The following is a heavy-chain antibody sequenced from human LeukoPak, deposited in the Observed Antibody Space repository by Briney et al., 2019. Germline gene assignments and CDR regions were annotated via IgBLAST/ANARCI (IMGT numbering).Heavy chain of an antibody. J-gene: IGHJ4*02. CDR1: GFTVSSNY. D-gene: IGHD3-16*01. V-gene: IGHV3-66*02. Sequence: GGSLRLSCAASGFTVSSNYMSWVRQAPGKGLEWVSVIYSGGSTYYADSVKGRFTISRDNSKNTLYLQINSLRAEDTAVYCCARDMITFATREMRYWGQGTLVTVSS. CDR2: IYSGGST. CDR3: ARDMITFATREMRY.